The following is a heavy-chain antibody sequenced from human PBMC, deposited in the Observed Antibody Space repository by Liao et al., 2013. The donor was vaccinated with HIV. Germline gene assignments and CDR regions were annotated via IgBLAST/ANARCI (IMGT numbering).Heavy chain of an antibody. Sequence: QVQLQESGPGLVKPSQTLSLTCTVSGGSISSYYWSWIRQPAGKGLEWIGRIYTSGSTNYNPSLKSRVTISVDTSKNQFSLKLSSVTAADTAVYYCARILRPMVRGWNWYFDLWGRGTLVIVSS. CDR3: ARILRPMVRGWNWYFDL. J-gene: IGHJ2*01. V-gene: IGHV4-4*07. CDR1: GGSISSYY. CDR2: IYTSGST. D-gene: IGHD3-10*01.